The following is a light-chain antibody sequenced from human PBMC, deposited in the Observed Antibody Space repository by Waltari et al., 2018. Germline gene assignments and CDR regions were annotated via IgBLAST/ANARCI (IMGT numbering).Light chain of an antibody. J-gene: IGKJ1*01. Sequence: DIVLTQSPGTLSLSPGERATLSCRASQSVSRALAWYQQTPGQAPRLLIYDAFKRAAGSPDRFSVSGTGTDFSLTISRLEPEDFAVYYCQMYVLLPATFGQGTTVEIK. CDR2: DAF. V-gene: IGKV3D-11*02. CDR3: QMYVLLPAT. CDR1: QSVSRAL.